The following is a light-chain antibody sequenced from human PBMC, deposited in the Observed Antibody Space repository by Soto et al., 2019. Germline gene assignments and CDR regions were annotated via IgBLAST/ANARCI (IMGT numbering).Light chain of an antibody. CDR3: SSYTRSSTLV. CDR2: DVS. CDR1: SSDVGGYNY. J-gene: IGLJ2*01. V-gene: IGLV2-14*01. Sequence: QSALTQPASGSGSPGQSITISCTGTSSDVGGYNYVSWYQQHPGKAPKLMIYDVSNRTSGVSNRLSGSKSGNTASLNISGLQAEDEADYYCSSYTRSSTLVFGGWTKLTVL.